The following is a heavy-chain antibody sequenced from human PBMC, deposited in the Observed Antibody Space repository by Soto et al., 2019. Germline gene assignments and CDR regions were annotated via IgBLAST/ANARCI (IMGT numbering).Heavy chain of an antibody. CDR3: ARHSPYSSSWEYYYGMDV. D-gene: IGHD6-13*01. CDR2: IDPSDSYT. CDR1: GYIFTSYW. Sequence: GESLKISCKGSGYIFTSYWINWVRQMPGKGLEWMGRIDPSDSYTNYSPSFQGHVTISADKSISTAYLQWSSLKASDTAMYYCARHSPYSSSWEYYYGMDVWGQGTTVTVSS. V-gene: IGHV5-10-1*01. J-gene: IGHJ6*02.